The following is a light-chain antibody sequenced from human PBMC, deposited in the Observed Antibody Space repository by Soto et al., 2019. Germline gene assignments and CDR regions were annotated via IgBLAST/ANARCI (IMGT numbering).Light chain of an antibody. J-gene: IGKJ1*01. Sequence: EIVLTQSPATLSLSPGDRATLSCRASQSVSSNYLAWYQQRAGQAPRLLIYDASSRATGITDRFSGSGSGTDFTLTITRLEPEDFAVYYCHQYASSPQTFGQGTKVDIK. CDR1: QSVSSNY. V-gene: IGKV3-20*01. CDR2: DAS. CDR3: HQYASSPQT.